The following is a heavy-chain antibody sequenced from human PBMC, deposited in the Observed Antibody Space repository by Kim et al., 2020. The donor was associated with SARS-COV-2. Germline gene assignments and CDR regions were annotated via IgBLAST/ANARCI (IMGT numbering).Heavy chain of an antibody. D-gene: IGHD3-10*01. CDR2: IYYSGST. Sequence: SETLSLTCTVSGGSISSSSYYWGWIRRPPGKGLEWIGSIYYSGSTYYNPSLKSRVTISVDTSKNQFSLKLSSVTAADTAVYYCARLEGFGELSVDYWGQGTLVTVSS. CDR1: GGSISSSSYY. J-gene: IGHJ4*02. V-gene: IGHV4-39*01. CDR3: ARLEGFGELSVDY.